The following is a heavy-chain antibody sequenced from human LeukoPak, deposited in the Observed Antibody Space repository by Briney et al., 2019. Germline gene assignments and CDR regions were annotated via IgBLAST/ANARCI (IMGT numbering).Heavy chain of an antibody. Sequence: GGSLRLSCVASGFTFSSYAMSWVRQAPGKGLEWVSTVSVSGSSTFYADSVKGRFTISRDNSKSTLYLQMNSLRAEDTAVYYCAKLTDYWGQGTLVTVSS. CDR1: GFTFSSYA. CDR3: AKLTDY. CDR2: VSVSGSST. V-gene: IGHV3-23*01. J-gene: IGHJ4*02.